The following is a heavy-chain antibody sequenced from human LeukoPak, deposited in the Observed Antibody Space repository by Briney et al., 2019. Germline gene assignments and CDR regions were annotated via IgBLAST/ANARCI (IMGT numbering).Heavy chain of an antibody. J-gene: IGHJ4*02. CDR3: ASTPTYYYDSSVYYIDY. CDR1: GFTVSSNY. D-gene: IGHD3-22*01. Sequence: GGSLRLSCAVSGFTVSSNYMSWVRQAPGKGLEWVSVIYSGGSTYYADSVKGRFTISRDNSKNTLYLQMNSLRAEDTAVYYCASTPTYYYDSSVYYIDYWGQGTLVTVSS. CDR2: IYSGGST. V-gene: IGHV3-53*01.